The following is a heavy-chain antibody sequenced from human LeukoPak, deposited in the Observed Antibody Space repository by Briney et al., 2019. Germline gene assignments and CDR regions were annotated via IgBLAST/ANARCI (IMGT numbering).Heavy chain of an antibody. D-gene: IGHD4-17*01. CDR1: GFTFSSYA. Sequence: PGGSLRLSCAASGFTFSSYAMHWVRQAPGKGLEWVAVISYDGSNKYYADSVKGRFTISRDNSKNTLYLQMNSLRAEDTAVCYCARTDYGDYASYFDYWGQGTLVTVSS. CDR3: ARTDYGDYASYFDY. CDR2: ISYDGSNK. J-gene: IGHJ4*02. V-gene: IGHV3-30-3*01.